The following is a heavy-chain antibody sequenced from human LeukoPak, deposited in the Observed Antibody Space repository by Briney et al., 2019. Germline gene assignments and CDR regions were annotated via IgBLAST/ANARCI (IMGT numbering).Heavy chain of an antibody. D-gene: IGHD2-15*01. V-gene: IGHV1-18*01. CDR2: ISAYNGNT. CDR3: ARIPGYCSGGSCYPRGGGEYFQH. CDR1: GYTFTDFG. Sequence: GASVKVSCKASGYTFTDFGISWVRQAPGQGLEWMGWISAYNGNTNYAQKLQGRVSMSTDTSTSTAYMELRSLRSDDTAVYYCARIPGYCSGGSCYPRGGGEYFQHWGQGTLVTVSS. J-gene: IGHJ1*01.